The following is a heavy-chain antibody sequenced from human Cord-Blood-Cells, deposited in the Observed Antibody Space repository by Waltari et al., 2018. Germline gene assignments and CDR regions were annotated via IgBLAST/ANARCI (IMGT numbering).Heavy chain of an antibody. V-gene: IGHV1-2*02. D-gene: IGHD1-26*01. CDR2: INPKRVGT. CDR1: GYTFTGYY. CDR3: ARDSGSYFTSVDY. Sequence: QVQLVQSGAEVKKPGASVKVSCKASGYTFTGYYMHWVRQAPGQRLEWMRWINPKRVGTNYRQNVQGRVTMTRDTSSSTAYMELSRLRSDDTAVYYCARDSGSYFTSVDYWGQGTLVTVSS. J-gene: IGHJ4*02.